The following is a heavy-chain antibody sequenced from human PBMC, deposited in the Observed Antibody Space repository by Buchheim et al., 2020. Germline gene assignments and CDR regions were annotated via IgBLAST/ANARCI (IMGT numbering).Heavy chain of an antibody. CDR3: ARDRVSRLGYCSSPTCFNWFDP. D-gene: IGHD2-2*01. J-gene: IGHJ5*02. CDR1: GFTLTDYY. Sequence: QVQLVESGGGLVKPGGSLRLSCAASGFTLTDYYMSWIRQAPGKGLEWISYISSSGNPIYYADSVKGRFYISRDNAKNSMFLQMNSLRAEDTAVDYCARDRVSRLGYCSSPTCFNWFDPWGQGTL. V-gene: IGHV3-11*01. CDR2: ISSSGNPI.